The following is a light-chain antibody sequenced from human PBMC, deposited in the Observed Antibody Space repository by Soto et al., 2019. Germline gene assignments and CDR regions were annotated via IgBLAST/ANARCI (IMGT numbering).Light chain of an antibody. CDR1: QDIENF. J-gene: IGKJ4*01. V-gene: IGKV1-16*01. CDR2: AAN. CDR3: QQYYRYPLT. Sequence: DIEMNQSPSSLSASLGDRITITCRASQDIENFITWFQQRPGKAPEALLFAANILQSGIPSRFSGRGFGTEFTLTIISLQPEDLATYFCQQYYRYPLTFGGVTKVEI.